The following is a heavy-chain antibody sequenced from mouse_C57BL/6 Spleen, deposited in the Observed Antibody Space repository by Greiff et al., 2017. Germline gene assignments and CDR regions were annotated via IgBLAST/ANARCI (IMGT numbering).Heavy chain of an antibody. J-gene: IGHJ1*03. CDR1: GYTFTDYY. V-gene: IGHV1-19*01. CDR3: ARYYYGSSHWYFDV. CDR2: INPYNGGT. Sequence: DVKLVESGPVLVKPGASVKMSCKASGYTFTDYYMNWVKQSHGKSLEWIGVINPYNGGTSYNQKFKGKATLTVDKSSSTAYMELNSLTSEESAVDYCARYYYGSSHWYFDVWGTGTTVTVSS. D-gene: IGHD1-1*01.